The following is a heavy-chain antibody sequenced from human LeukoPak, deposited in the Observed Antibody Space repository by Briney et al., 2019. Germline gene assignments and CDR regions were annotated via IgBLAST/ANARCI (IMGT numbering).Heavy chain of an antibody. Sequence: PSETLSLTCTVSGGSISSSSYYWGWIRQPPGKGLEWIGSIYYSGSTYYNPSLKSRVTTSVDTSKNQFSLKRSSVTAAETAVYYCARLAGYSSGWGDYWGQGTLVTVSS. V-gene: IGHV4-39*01. CDR2: IYYSGST. J-gene: IGHJ4*02. CDR3: ARLAGYSSGWGDY. CDR1: GGSISSSSYY. D-gene: IGHD6-19*01.